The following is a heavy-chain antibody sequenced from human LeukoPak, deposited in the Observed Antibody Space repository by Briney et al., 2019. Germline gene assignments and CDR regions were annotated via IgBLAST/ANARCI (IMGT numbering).Heavy chain of an antibody. CDR3: AGPAERGYSYGYSREWWFDP. J-gene: IGHJ5*02. D-gene: IGHD5-18*01. V-gene: IGHV1-46*01. CDR1: GYTFTSYY. Sequence: ASVKVSCKASGYTFTSYYMHWVRQAPGQGLEWMGIINPSGGSTSYAQKFQGRVTMTRDTSTSTVYMELSSLRSEDTAVYYCAGPAERGYSYGYSREWWFDPWGQGTLVTVSS. CDR2: INPSGGST.